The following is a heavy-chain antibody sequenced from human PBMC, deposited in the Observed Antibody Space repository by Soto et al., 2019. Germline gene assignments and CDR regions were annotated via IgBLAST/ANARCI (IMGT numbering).Heavy chain of an antibody. J-gene: IGHJ6*02. V-gene: IGHV1-69*01. CDR1: GGTFSSYA. CDR3: ARDSRYDILTGYYPLYYYGMDV. Sequence: QVQLVQSGAEVKKPGSSVKVSCKASGGTFSSYAISWVRQAPGQGLEWMGGIIPIFGTANYAQKFQGRVTITADESTSTAYMELSSLSSEDTAVYYCARDSRYDILTGYYPLYYYGMDVWGQGTTVTVSS. CDR2: IIPIFGTA. D-gene: IGHD3-9*01.